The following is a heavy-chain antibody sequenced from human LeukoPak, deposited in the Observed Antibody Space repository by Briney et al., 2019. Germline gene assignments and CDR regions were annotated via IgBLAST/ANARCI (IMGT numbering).Heavy chain of an antibody. Sequence: GVSVKVSCKASGYTXTGYYMHWVRQAPGQGLEWMGLINPNSGGTNYPQKFQGRVTMTRDTSISTAYMELSRLRSDDTAVYYCARVGYRSGSYYFDYWGQGTLVTVSS. CDR2: INPNSGGT. D-gene: IGHD6-19*01. CDR1: GYTXTGYY. V-gene: IGHV1-2*02. CDR3: ARVGYRSGSYYFDY. J-gene: IGHJ4*02.